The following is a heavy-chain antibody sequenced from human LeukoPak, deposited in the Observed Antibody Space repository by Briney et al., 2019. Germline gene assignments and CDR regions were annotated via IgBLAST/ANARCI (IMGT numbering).Heavy chain of an antibody. V-gene: IGHV4-4*07. CDR3: ARGYPPQRVYEPAAIRYYYGMDV. J-gene: IGHJ6*02. CDR2: IYTSGST. Sequence: SETLSLTCTVSGGSISSYYWSWIRRPAGKGLEWIGRIYTSGSTNYNPSLKSRVTMSVDTSKNQFSLKLSSVTAADTAVYYCARGYPPQRVYEPAAIRYYYGMDVWGQGTTVTVSS. CDR1: GGSISSYY. D-gene: IGHD2-2*01.